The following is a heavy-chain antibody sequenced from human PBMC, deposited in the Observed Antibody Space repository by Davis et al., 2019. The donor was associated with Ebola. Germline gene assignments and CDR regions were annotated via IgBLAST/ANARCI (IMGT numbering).Heavy chain of an antibody. Sequence: PGGSLRLSCAASGFTFSSYAMHWVRQAPGKGLEWVAVISYDGSNKYYADSVKGRFTISRDNSKNTLYLQMNSLRAEDTAVYYCARVAHQGIAVAGPVDPWGQGTLVTVSS. J-gene: IGHJ5*02. V-gene: IGHV3-30-3*01. D-gene: IGHD6-19*01. CDR1: GFTFSSYA. CDR3: ARVAHQGIAVAGPVDP. CDR2: ISYDGSNK.